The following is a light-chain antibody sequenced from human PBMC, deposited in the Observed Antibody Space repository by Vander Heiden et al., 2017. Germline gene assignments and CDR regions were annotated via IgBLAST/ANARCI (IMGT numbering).Light chain of an antibody. Sequence: EIVFTHSPDTLSLSPGERATLSCSASQSVSNYLAWYQHKPGQAPRLLIYDASNRAAGIPARFSGSGSGTDFTLTISSLEPEDFAVYYCQQRSNCHPEVTFGGGTKVEIK. CDR2: DAS. J-gene: IGKJ4*01. CDR1: QSVSNY. CDR3: QQRSNCHPEVT. V-gene: IGKV3-11*01.